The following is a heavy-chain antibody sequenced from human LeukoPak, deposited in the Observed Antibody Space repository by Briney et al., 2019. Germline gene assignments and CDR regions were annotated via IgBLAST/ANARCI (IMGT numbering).Heavy chain of an antibody. Sequence: SQTLSLTCTVSGGSISSGDYYWSWIRQPPGKGLEWIGYIYYSGSTYYNPSLKSRVTISVDTSKTQFSLKLSSVTAADTAVYYCARDVHSSSGYRGLWFDPWGQGTLVTVSS. CDR3: ARDVHSSSGYRGLWFDP. D-gene: IGHD6-25*01. V-gene: IGHV4-30-4*01. CDR1: GGSISSGDYY. J-gene: IGHJ5*02. CDR2: IYYSGST.